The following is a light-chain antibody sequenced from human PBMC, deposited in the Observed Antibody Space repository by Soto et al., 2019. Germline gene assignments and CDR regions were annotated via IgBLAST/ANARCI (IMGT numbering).Light chain of an antibody. V-gene: IGKV3-11*01. CDR3: QQRSNWPIT. J-gene: IGKJ5*01. CDR2: SAS. CDR1: QSISDT. Sequence: EIVMTQSPATLSVSPGGRATLSCRASQSISDTLAWYQQKPGQAPRLLIYSASRGATGFPARFSGSGSGTDFTLTISSLEPEDFALYYCQQRSNWPITFGQGTRLEI.